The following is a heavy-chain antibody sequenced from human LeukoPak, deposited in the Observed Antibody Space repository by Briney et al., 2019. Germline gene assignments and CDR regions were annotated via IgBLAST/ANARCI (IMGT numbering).Heavy chain of an antibody. CDR1: GFSFSRYW. CDR2: INQLGNEK. J-gene: IGHJ4*02. CDR3: ARDRGYTTSPFAS. D-gene: IGHD5-12*01. Sequence: GGSLRLSCEASGFSFSRYWMSWIRQAPGKGLEWVANINQLGNEKYYVDSVTGRFAISRDNAKNSLFLQMNSLRAEDTAVYFCARDRGYTTSPFASWGLGTLVTVSS. V-gene: IGHV3-7*01.